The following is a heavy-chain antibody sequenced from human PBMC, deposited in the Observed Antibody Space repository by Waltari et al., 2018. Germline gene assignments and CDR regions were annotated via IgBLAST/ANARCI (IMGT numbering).Heavy chain of an antibody. Sequence: QVQLQESGPGLVKPSETLSLTCTVSGGSIDSTYNYCGWIRQPPGKGLEWIGSHYYSGSTHYNPSLKSRVTISVDTSKNQFSLKLTSVTAADTAVYYCVQLPGYWGQGILVTVSS. CDR3: VQLPGY. D-gene: IGHD2-15*01. J-gene: IGHJ4*02. V-gene: IGHV4-39*01. CDR1: GGSIDSTYNY. CDR2: HYYSGST.